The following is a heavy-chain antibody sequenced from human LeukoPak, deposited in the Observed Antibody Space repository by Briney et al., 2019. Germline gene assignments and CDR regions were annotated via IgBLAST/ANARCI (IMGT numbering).Heavy chain of an antibody. Sequence: GGSLRLSCAASGFTFDNYGMSWVRQAPGKGLEWVSGINWNGGSTVYADSVKGRFTISRDNAKNSLYLQMNSLRAEDTALYYCARAGGYYYDSSGYYYAEEYYFDYWGQGTLVTVSS. D-gene: IGHD3-22*01. CDR2: INWNGGST. CDR3: ARAGGYYYDSSGYYYAEEYYFDY. CDR1: GFTFDNYG. V-gene: IGHV3-20*04. J-gene: IGHJ4*02.